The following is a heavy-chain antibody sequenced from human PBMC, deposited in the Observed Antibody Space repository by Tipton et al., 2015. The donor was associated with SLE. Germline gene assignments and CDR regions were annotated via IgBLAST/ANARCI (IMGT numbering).Heavy chain of an antibody. CDR3: ARSLAAAGTGYYYYGMDV. Sequence: TLSLTCTVSGGSISSYYWSWIRQPPGKGLEWIGYIYYSGSTNYNPSLKSRVTISVDTSKNQFSLKLSSVTAADTAVYYCARSLAAAGTGYYYYGMDVWGQGTTVTVPS. V-gene: IGHV4-59*07. D-gene: IGHD6-13*01. J-gene: IGHJ6*02. CDR2: IYYSGST. CDR1: GGSISSYY.